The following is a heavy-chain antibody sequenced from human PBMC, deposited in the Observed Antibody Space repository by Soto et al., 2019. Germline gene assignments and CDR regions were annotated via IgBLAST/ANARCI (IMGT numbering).Heavy chain of an antibody. Sequence: VGSLRLSCAASGFTFSSYSMNWVRQAPGKGLEWVSSISSSSSYIYYADSVKGRFTISRDNAKNSLYLQMNSLRDEDTAVYYCARWDDYYYDSSGNLGLAFDIWGQGTMVTVSS. D-gene: IGHD3-22*01. V-gene: IGHV3-21*01. CDR3: ARWDDYYYDSSGNLGLAFDI. CDR1: GFTFSSYS. J-gene: IGHJ3*02. CDR2: ISSSSSYI.